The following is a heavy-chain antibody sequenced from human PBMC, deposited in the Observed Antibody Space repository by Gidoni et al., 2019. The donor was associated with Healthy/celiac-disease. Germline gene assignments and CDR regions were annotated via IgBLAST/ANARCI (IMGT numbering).Heavy chain of an antibody. CDR1: GGSFSGYY. J-gene: IGHJ5*02. V-gene: IGHV4-34*01. Sequence: QVQLQQWGAGLLKPSETLSLTCAVYGGSFSGYYWSWIRQPPGKGLEWIGEINHSGSTNYNPSLKSRVTISVDTSKNQFSLKLSSVTAADTAVYYCARGPHDFWSGYYSRRWFDPWGQGTLVTVSS. CDR2: INHSGST. CDR3: ARGPHDFWSGYYSRRWFDP. D-gene: IGHD3-3*01.